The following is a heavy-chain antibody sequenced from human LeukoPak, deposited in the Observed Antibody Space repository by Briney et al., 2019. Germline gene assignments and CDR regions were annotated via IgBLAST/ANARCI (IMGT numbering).Heavy chain of an antibody. V-gene: IGHV3-43*01. J-gene: IGHJ4*02. D-gene: IGHD3-3*01. CDR3: GKDIQNYDFWSGYEY. CDR2: IEWNGGRT. CDR1: GFTFDEYS. Sequence: SGGSLRLSCAASGFTFDEYSMQWVRQAPGKGLEWVSVIEWNGGRTYYADSVKGRFTISRDNNKKSLYLQMNSLRTEDTAFYYCGKDIQNYDFWSGYEYRGQGTLVTVSS.